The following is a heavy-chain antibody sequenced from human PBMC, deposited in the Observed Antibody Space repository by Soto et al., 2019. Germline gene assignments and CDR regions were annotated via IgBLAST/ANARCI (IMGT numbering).Heavy chain of an antibody. V-gene: IGHV4-59*08. CDR1: GGSISSYY. Sequence: SETLSLTCTVSGGSISSYYWSWIRQPPGKGLEWIGYIYYSGSTNYNPSLKSRVTISVDSSKNQFSLKLSSVTAADTAVYYCARSVQTVGYCTNGVCYTGFAFDYWRQGTLVTVSS. D-gene: IGHD2-8*01. CDR3: ARSVQTVGYCTNGVCYTGFAFDY. J-gene: IGHJ4*02. CDR2: IYYSGST.